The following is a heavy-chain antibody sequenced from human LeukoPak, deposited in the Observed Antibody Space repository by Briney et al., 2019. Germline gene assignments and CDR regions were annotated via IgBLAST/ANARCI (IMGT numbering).Heavy chain of an antibody. V-gene: IGHV3-21*05. J-gene: IGHJ4*02. CDR2: ISSSSSYI. D-gene: IGHD1-26*01. CDR3: ARDSRGTNEN. CDR1: GFTFSSYS. Sequence: GGSLRLSCAASGFTFSSYSMNWVRQAPGKGLEWVSYISSSSSYIYYADSVKGRFTISRDNAKNSLYLQMNSLRAEDTAVYYCARDSRGTNENWGQGTLVTVSS.